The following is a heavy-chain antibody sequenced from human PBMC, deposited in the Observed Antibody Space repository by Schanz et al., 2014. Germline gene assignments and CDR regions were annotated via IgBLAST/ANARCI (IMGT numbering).Heavy chain of an antibody. CDR1: GFTFSAYG. CDR2: ISYDGSNI. CDR3: ARDMTIAPA. Sequence: QVQLVESGGGVVQPGRSLRLSCAASGFTFSAYGMHWVRQAPGKGLEWVAVISYDGSNIYHADSVKGRFTISRDNSKNTLYLQMDTLRVEDTAMFYCARDMTIAPAWGQGTLVTVSS. J-gene: IGHJ5*02. D-gene: IGHD6-13*01. V-gene: IGHV3-30*03.